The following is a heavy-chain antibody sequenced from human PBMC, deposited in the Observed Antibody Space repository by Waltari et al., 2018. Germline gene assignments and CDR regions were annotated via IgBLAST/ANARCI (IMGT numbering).Heavy chain of an antibody. V-gene: IGHV4-39*07. D-gene: IGHD3-16*01. Sequence: QLQLQESGPGLVKPSETLSLPCTVSGGSISSRSYYWGWIRQPPGKGLEWIGSIYYSGSTYYNPSLKSRVTISVDTSKNQFSLKLSSVTAADTAVYYCARLKMALGSLGGGMDVWGQGTTVTVSS. CDR2: IYYSGST. CDR1: GGSISSRSYY. J-gene: IGHJ6*02. CDR3: ARLKMALGSLGGGMDV.